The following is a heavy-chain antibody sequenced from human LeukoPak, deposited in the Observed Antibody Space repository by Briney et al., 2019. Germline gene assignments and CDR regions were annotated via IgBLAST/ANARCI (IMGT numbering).Heavy chain of an antibody. CDR3: ARAGAYRFDS. D-gene: IGHD3-16*01. CDR1: GFTFSDYW. J-gene: IGHJ4*02. CDR2: INTDTRGT. V-gene: IGHV3-74*01. Sequence: GGSLTLSCAASGFTFSDYWMHWVRQAPGKGLVWVSIINTDTRGTYYADSVKGRFTISRDNAKKTLYLQMNSLTAEDTAVYYCARAGAYRFDSWGQGTLVTVSS.